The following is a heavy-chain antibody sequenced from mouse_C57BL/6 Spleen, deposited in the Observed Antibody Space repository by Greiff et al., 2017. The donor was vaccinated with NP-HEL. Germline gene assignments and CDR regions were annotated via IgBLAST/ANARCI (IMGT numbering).Heavy chain of an antibody. CDR2: INPGSGGT. V-gene: IGHV1-54*01. D-gene: IGHD1-1*01. CDR1: GYAFTNYL. J-gene: IGHJ2*01. CDR3: ASDYYGSHFDY. Sequence: VQLQQSGAELVRPGTSVKVSCKASGYAFTNYLIEWVKQRPGQGLEWIGVINPGSGGTNYNEKFKGKATLTADKSSSTYYMPLSSLTSEDSAVYFCASDYYGSHFDYWGQGTTLTVSS.